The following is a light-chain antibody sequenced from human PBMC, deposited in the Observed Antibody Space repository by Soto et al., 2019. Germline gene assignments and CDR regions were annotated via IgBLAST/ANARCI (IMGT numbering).Light chain of an antibody. CDR3: HQYLDSPNT. CDR1: QSITNNY. J-gene: IGKJ2*01. V-gene: IGKV3-20*01. CDR2: GAS. Sequence: EIVLTQSPDTLSLSPGERATFSCRATQSITNNYVAWYQHKPGQAPRLLIYGASRGATGIPDRISGSGSGTDFTLSITRLEPEDFAVYYCHQYLDSPNTFGQGTKLEIK.